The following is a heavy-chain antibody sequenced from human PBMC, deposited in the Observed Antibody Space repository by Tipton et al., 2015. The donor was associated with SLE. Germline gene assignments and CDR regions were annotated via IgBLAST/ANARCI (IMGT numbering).Heavy chain of an antibody. D-gene: IGHD6-19*01. Sequence: LRLSCTVSGGSIDRDIYYWGWIRQAPGKGPEWIGYIYYSGSTNYNPSLKSRVTISVDTSKNQFSLKLSSVTAADTAVYYCARGGDSSGLDYWGQGTLVTVSS. V-gene: IGHV4-61*01. J-gene: IGHJ4*02. CDR2: IYYSGST. CDR1: GGSIDRDIYY. CDR3: ARGGDSSGLDY.